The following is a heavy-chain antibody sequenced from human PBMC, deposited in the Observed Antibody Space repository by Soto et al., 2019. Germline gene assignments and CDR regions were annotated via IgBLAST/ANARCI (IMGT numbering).Heavy chain of an antibody. J-gene: IGHJ3*02. CDR3: SRDYCSGGSCYPSVGAFDI. CDR1: GFTFSSYG. V-gene: IGHV3-33*01. CDR2: IWYDGSNK. D-gene: IGHD2-15*01. Sequence: PGGSLRLSCAASGFTFSSYGMHWVRQAPGKGLEWVAVIWYDGSNKYYADSVKGRFTISRDNSKNTLYLQMNSLRAEDTAVYYCSRDYCSGGSCYPSVGAFDIWGQGTIVTVSS.